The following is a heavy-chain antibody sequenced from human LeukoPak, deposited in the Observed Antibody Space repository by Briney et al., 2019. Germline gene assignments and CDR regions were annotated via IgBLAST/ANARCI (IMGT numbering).Heavy chain of an antibody. J-gene: IGHJ4*02. CDR1: GFTFSSYG. CDR3: AKDDCSGGSCPTGLLDY. D-gene: IGHD2-15*01. V-gene: IGHV3-30*18. CDR2: ISYDGSNK. Sequence: GRSLRLSCAASGFTFSSYGMHWVRQAPGKGLERVAVISYDGSNKYYADSVKGRFTISRDNSKNTLYLQMNSLRAEDTAVYYCAKDDCSGGSCPTGLLDYWGQGTLVTVSS.